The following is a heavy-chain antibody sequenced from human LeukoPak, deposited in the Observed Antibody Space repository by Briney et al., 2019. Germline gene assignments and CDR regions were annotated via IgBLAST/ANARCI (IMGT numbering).Heavy chain of an antibody. Sequence: GGSLRPSCAASGFTFSSYGMHWVRQAPGKGLEWVALISYAGDNKQYADSVKGRFNISRDDYRNMLHLQMDSLRPEDTAVYYCARDRRLQLEFFEYWGQGILVTVTS. V-gene: IGHV3-30*03. J-gene: IGHJ4*02. CDR3: ARDRRLQLEFFEY. CDR1: GFTFSSYG. CDR2: ISYAGDNK. D-gene: IGHD5-24*01.